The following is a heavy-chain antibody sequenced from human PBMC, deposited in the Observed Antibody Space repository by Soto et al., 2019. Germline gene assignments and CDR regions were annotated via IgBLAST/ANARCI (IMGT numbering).Heavy chain of an antibody. CDR1: GGSFSGYY. CDR3: VRDKMTGLVDY. V-gene: IGHV4-34*01. J-gene: IGHJ4*02. D-gene: IGHD3-9*01. Sequence: QVQLQQWGAGLLKPSETLSLTCAVYGGSFSGYYWTWIRQPPGTGLEWVGEINHSGSTNYNPSLKRRVTISVDTSKNPFSLQLTSVTAADTAVDYCVRDKMTGLVDYWGQGTLVTFAS. CDR2: INHSGST.